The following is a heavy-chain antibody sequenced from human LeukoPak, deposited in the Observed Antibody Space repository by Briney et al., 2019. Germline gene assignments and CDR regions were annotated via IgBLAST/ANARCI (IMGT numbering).Heavy chain of an antibody. V-gene: IGHV3-23*01. D-gene: IGHD2-15*01. Sequence: GGSLRLSCAGSGFTFRSSAMSWVRQAPGKGLEWVSTITTSGDGTYYADSVKGRFTISRDNSKNTLYLQMNSLRAEDTAVYYCARGLGGGGDYWGQGTLVTVSS. CDR2: ITTSGDGT. J-gene: IGHJ4*02. CDR3: ARGLGGGGDY. CDR1: GFTFRSSA.